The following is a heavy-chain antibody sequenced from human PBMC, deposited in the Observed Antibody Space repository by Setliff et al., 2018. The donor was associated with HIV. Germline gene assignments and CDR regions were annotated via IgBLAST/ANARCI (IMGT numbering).Heavy chain of an antibody. CDR3: VRELLGSGGTVPEVNFFDS. Sequence: SETLSLTCTVSGGSISSGGYYWSWIRQPAGKGLEWIGSIYYSGSTYYNPSLKSRVTISVDTSKNQFSLKLSSVTPADTAVYYCVRELLGSGGTVPEVNFFDSWGQGTLVTVSS. CDR1: GGSISSGGYY. V-gene: IGHV4-39*07. J-gene: IGHJ5*01. CDR2: IYYSGST. D-gene: IGHD1-26*01.